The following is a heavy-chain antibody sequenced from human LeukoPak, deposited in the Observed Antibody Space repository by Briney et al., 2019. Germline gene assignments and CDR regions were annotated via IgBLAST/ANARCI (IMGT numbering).Heavy chain of an antibody. V-gene: IGHV4-30-2*01. Sequence: SETLSLTCAVSGGSISSGGYSWSWLRQPPGQGLEWIGYIYHSGSTYYNPSLKSRVTISVDRSKNQFSLKLSSVTAADTAVYYCARGVYYDSSGYTAWYFDYWGQGTLVTVSS. CDR2: IYHSGST. J-gene: IGHJ4*02. D-gene: IGHD3-22*01. CDR3: ARGVYYDSSGYTAWYFDY. CDR1: GGSISSGGYS.